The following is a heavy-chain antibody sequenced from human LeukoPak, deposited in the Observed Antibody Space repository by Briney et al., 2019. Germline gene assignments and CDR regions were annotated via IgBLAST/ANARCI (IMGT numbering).Heavy chain of an antibody. CDR2: INHSGST. CDR1: GGSFSGYY. D-gene: IGHD3/OR15-3a*01. Sequence: PSETLSLTCAVYGGSFSGYYWSWIRQPPGEGLEWIGEINHSGSTNYNPSLKSRVTISVDTSKNQFSLKLSSVTAADTAVYYCARGLGRDAFDIWGQGTMVTVSS. J-gene: IGHJ3*02. V-gene: IGHV4-34*01. CDR3: ARGLGRDAFDI.